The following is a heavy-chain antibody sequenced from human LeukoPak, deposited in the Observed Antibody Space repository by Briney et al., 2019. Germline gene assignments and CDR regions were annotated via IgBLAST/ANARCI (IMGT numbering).Heavy chain of an antibody. D-gene: IGHD1-1*01. CDR3: ARDSDWTFDY. Sequence: GGSLRLSCVASGFTFSTYSFNWVRQAPGKGLEWVSYISNDDIFYADSVKGRFTISRDNAKTSLFLQMNSLRAEDTAIYYCARDSDWTFDYWGQGTLVTVFS. V-gene: IGHV3-48*01. CDR1: GFTFSTYS. J-gene: IGHJ4*02. CDR2: ISNDDI.